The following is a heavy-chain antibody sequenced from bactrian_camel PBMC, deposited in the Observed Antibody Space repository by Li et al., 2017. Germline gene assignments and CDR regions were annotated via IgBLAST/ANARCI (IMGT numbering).Heavy chain of an antibody. D-gene: IGHD2*01. V-gene: IGHV3S55*01. CDR1: GNTDSRYC. CDR2: IDSSGIT. J-gene: IGHJ6*01. Sequence: HVQLVESGGGSVQAGGSLRLSCAASGNTDSRYCMGWFRQAPGKEREGLATIDSSGITAYADSVKGRFTISKDNVKNILYLQMDNLIPEDSATYRCAASWDVTAIEALGRIASPEFGYWGDGTQVTVS. CDR3: AASWDVTAIEALGRIASPEFGY.